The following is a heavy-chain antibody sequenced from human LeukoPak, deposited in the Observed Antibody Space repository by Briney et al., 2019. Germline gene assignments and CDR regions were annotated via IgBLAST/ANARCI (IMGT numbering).Heavy chain of an antibody. Sequence: PGGSLRLSCAASGFTFSGYGMHWVRQAPCKGLEWVALISYDGSNKNYADSVKGRFTISRDNSKNTLHLQMNSLRAEDTAVYYCAREWEVLRGYFDYWGQGTLVTVSS. J-gene: IGHJ4*02. CDR1: GFTFSGYG. D-gene: IGHD1-26*01. V-gene: IGHV3-30*03. CDR3: AREWEVLRGYFDY. CDR2: ISYDGSNK.